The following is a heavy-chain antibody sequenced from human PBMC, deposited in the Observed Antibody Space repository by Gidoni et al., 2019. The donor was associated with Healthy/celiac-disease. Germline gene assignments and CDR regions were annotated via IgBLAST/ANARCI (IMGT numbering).Heavy chain of an antibody. CDR2: IYYSGST. V-gene: IGHV4-39*01. J-gene: IGHJ4*02. CDR3: ARNKRATVTTNYFDY. CDR1: GGSISSSSYY. D-gene: IGHD4-17*01. Sequence: QLQLQESGPGLVKPSETLSLTCTVSGGSISSSSYYWGWLRQPPGKGLEWIGSIYYSGSTYYNPSLKSRVTISVDTSKNQFSLKLSSVTAADTAVYYCARNKRATVTTNYFDYWGQGTLVTVSS.